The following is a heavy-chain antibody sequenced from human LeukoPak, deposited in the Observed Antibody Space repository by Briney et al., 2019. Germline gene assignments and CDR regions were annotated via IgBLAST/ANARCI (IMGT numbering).Heavy chain of an antibody. CDR1: GFTFSSYS. D-gene: IGHD4-23*01. V-gene: IGHV3-48*01. CDR2: ISSSSSTI. CDR3: ARDTIDYGGNSGLFDY. Sequence: GGSLRLSCAASGFTFSSYSMNWVRQAPGKGLEWVSYISSSSSTIYYADSVKGRFTISRDNAENSLYLQMNSLRAEDTAVYYCARDTIDYGGNSGLFDYWGQGTLVTVSS. J-gene: IGHJ4*02.